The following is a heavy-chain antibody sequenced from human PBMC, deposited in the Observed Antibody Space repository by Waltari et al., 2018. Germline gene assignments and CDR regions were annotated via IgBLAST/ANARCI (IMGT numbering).Heavy chain of an antibody. Sequence: QVQLVQSGAEVKKPGASVKVSCKASGYTFTSYGISWVRQAPGQGLDWMGWISAYTGNTNYAQKLQGRVTMTTDTSTSTAYMELRSLRSDDTAVYYCARELAAAGNLFAFDIWGQGTMVTVSS. CDR3: ARELAAAGNLFAFDI. CDR2: ISAYTGNT. D-gene: IGHD6-13*01. CDR1: GYTFTSYG. V-gene: IGHV1-18*01. J-gene: IGHJ3*02.